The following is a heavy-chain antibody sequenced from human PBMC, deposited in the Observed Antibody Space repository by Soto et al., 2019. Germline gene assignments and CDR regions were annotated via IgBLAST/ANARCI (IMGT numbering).Heavy chain of an antibody. V-gene: IGHV4-34*01. Sequence: QVHLQQWGARLLKPSETLSLTCAVYGGSFSGYYWSWLRQPPGKGLEWIGEINQSGSTNYNPSLKSRVTISVDTSKNQFSLRVSSVTAADTAVYYCARGLNYVVYWGQGTLVTVSS. CDR1: GGSFSGYY. CDR3: ARGLNYVVY. J-gene: IGHJ4*02. D-gene: IGHD3-16*01. CDR2: INQSGST.